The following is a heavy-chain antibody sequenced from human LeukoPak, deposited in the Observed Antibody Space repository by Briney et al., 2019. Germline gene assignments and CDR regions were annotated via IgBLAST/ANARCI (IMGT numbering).Heavy chain of an antibody. D-gene: IGHD2-15*01. J-gene: IGHJ4*02. CDR1: GFTLTYYA. CDR3: ARDDCSFGICYGDH. CDR2: MSYDGRNK. V-gene: IGHV3-30*04. Sequence: GRSLRLSCAASGFTLTYYAMHWVRQAPGKGLVWVTYMSYDGRNKYYADSVKGRFTISRDSSKNTLYLQMHSLTTDDTAMYYCARDDCSFGICYGDHWGQGTLVTVSS.